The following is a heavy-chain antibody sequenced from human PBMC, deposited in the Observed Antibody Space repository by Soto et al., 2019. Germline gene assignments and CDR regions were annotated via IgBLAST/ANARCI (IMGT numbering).Heavy chain of an antibody. CDR3: AREMSYCIDY. D-gene: IGHD1-26*01. CDR2: IYYSGST. CDR1: GASINSGDYY. Sequence: SETLSLTCTVSGASINSGDYYWSWIRQPPGRGLEWIGHIYYSGSTYYNPSLKSRVTISVDTSKNQFSLKLSSVTAADTAVYYCAREMSYCIDYWGQGTLVTVSS. V-gene: IGHV4-30-4*01. J-gene: IGHJ4*02.